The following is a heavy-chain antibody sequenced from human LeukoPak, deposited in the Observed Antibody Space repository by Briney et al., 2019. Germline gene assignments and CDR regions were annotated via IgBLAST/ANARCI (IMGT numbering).Heavy chain of an antibody. Sequence: GGSLRLSCAASGFTFSSYSMNWVRQAPGKGLEWVSYISSSSSTIYYADSVKGRFTISRDNAKNSLYLQMNSLRAEDTAVYYCARTYSSSWYYFDYWGQGTLVTVSS. CDR3: ARTYSSSWYYFDY. V-gene: IGHV3-48*01. J-gene: IGHJ4*02. CDR2: ISSSSSTI. CDR1: GFTFSSYS. D-gene: IGHD6-13*01.